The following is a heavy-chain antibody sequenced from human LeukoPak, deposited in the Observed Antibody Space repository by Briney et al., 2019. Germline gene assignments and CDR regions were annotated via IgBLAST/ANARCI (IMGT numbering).Heavy chain of an antibody. V-gene: IGHV1-69*05. CDR1: GGTFSSYA. Sequence: ASVKVSCKASGGTFSSYAISWVRQAPGQGLEWMGRIIPIFGTANYAQKFQGRVTITTDESTSTAYMELSSLRSEDTAVYYCASGPYYYDSSGYYYFDYWGQGTLVTVSS. J-gene: IGHJ4*02. CDR3: ASGPYYYDSSGYYYFDY. CDR2: IIPIFGTA. D-gene: IGHD3-22*01.